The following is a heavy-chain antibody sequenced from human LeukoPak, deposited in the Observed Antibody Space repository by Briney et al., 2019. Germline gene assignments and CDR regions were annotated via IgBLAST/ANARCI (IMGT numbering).Heavy chain of an antibody. CDR1: GFTVSSKY. V-gene: IGHV3-66*01. CDR3: VSMTGGNWYAP. D-gene: IGHD3-9*01. CDR2: IYSGGST. J-gene: IGHJ5*02. Sequence: GGSLRLSCAASGFTVSSKYMSWVRQAPGKGLEWVSVIYSGGSTYYADSVKGRFTISRDNSKNTLYLQMNSLRAEDTAVYYCVSMTGGNWYAPWGQGTLVTVSS.